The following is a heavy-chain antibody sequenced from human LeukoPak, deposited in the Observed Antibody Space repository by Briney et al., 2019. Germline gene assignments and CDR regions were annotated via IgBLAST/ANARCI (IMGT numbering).Heavy chain of an antibody. V-gene: IGHV1-2*02. Sequence: ASVKVSCKASGYTFTGYYMHWVRQAPGQGLEWMGWINPNSGGTNYAQKFQGRVTMTRDTSISTAYMELSRLRSDDTAVYYCVSINYYDSSGYWYYFDYWGQGTLVTVSS. J-gene: IGHJ4*02. CDR2: INPNSGGT. CDR1: GYTFTGYY. D-gene: IGHD3-22*01. CDR3: VSINYYDSSGYWYYFDY.